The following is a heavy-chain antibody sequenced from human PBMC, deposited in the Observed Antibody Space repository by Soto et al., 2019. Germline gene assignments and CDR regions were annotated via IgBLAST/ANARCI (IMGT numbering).Heavy chain of an antibody. CDR3: VTKGARAAMVH. D-gene: IGHD2-2*01. Sequence: EVQLVESGGGLVRPGGSLRLSCAASGFTFSNAWMSWVRQAPGKGLEWVGRIKSRTDGGTTYYAAPVKGRFTISRDDSENTQYQQMNGLKTEDTGVYYCVTKGARAAMVHWGQGTLVTVSS. CDR2: IKSRTDGGTT. CDR1: GFTFSNAW. J-gene: IGHJ4*02. V-gene: IGHV3-15*01.